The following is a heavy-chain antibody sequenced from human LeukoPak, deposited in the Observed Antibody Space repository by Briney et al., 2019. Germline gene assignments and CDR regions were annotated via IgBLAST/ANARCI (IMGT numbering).Heavy chain of an antibody. V-gene: IGHV3-21*01. J-gene: IGHJ3*01. CDR3: AREIAADYYDNSGYSPEAFDV. CDR1: GFTFSAYS. D-gene: IGHD3-22*01. Sequence: GGSLRLSCAASGFTFSAYSMNWVRQAPGKGLEWVSSISSSGKYIYYAASVRGRSTISRDNDKDSLLLQMNSLRGDDTAVYFCAREIAADYYDNSGYSPEAFDVWGQGTVVTVSS. CDR2: ISSSGKYI.